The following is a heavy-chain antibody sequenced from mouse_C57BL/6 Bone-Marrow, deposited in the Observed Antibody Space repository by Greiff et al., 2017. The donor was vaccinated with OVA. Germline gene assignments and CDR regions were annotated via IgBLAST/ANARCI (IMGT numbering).Heavy chain of an antibody. CDR3: TTRAYYSICYAMDY. J-gene: IGHJ4*01. CDR1: GFNIKDDY. V-gene: IGHV14-4*01. Sequence: EVQLQQSGAELVRPGASVKLSCTASGFNIKDDYMPWVKQRPEQGLEWIGWIDPENGDTEYASKFQGQVPITADTSSNTAYLQLSSLTSEDTAVNYCTTRAYYSICYAMDYWGQGTSVTVSS. D-gene: IGHD2-5*01. CDR2: IDPENGDT.